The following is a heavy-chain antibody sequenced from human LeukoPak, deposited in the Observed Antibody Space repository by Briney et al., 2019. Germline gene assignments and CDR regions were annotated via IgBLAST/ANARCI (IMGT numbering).Heavy chain of an antibody. D-gene: IGHD5-18*01. V-gene: IGHV3-30*03. J-gene: IGHJ4*02. CDR3: ARSKVGYSYGSLDY. CDR2: ISYDGSDK. Sequence: PGGSLRLSCAASGFTFSSYGMHWVRQAPGKRLEWVAVISYDGSDKYYADSVKGRFTISRDNSKNTLYLQMNSLRAEDTAVYYCARSKVGYSYGSLDYWGQGTLVTVSS. CDR1: GFTFSSYG.